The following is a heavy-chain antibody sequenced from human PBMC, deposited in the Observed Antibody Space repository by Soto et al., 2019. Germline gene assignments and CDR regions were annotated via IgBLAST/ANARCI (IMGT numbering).Heavy chain of an antibody. CDR3: ARAYGSGSYYKGADAFDI. CDR1: GFTFSSYS. J-gene: IGHJ3*02. V-gene: IGHV3-21*01. CDR2: ISSSSSYI. D-gene: IGHD3-10*01. Sequence: GGSLRLSCAASGFTFSSYSMNWVRQAPGKGLEWVSSISSSSSYIYYADSVKGRFTISRDNAKNSLYLQMNSLRAEDTAVYYCARAYGSGSYYKGADAFDIWGQGTMVTVSS.